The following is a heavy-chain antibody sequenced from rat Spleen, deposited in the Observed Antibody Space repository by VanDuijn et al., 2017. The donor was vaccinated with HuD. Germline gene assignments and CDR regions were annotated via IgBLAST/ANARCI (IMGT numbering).Heavy chain of an antibody. Sequence: QAQLKESGPGLVQPSQTLSLTCAVSGFSLTTYNVHWIRQPSGKGLEWMGMMWTGGSTDYNSDLKSRLSIDRDTSKSQVFLKMNSLQPEDTGAYYCARHTYGGFEAFDYWGQGVMVTVSS. V-gene: IGHV2-30*01. CDR1: GFSLTTYN. CDR3: ARHTYGGFEAFDY. J-gene: IGHJ2*01. D-gene: IGHD1-11*01. CDR2: MWTGGST.